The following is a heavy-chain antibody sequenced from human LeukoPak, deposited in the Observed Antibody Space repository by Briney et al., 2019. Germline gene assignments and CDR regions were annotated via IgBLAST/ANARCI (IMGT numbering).Heavy chain of an antibody. CDR3: AREASVIAPFDY. Sequence: SVKVSCKASGGTFSSYAISWVRQAPGQGLEWMGRIIPILGIANYAQKFQGRVTITADKSTSTAYMELSSLRSEDTAVYYCAREASVIAPFDYWGQGTLVTVSS. CDR2: IIPILGIA. J-gene: IGHJ4*02. CDR1: GGTFSSYA. V-gene: IGHV1-69*04. D-gene: IGHD3-16*02.